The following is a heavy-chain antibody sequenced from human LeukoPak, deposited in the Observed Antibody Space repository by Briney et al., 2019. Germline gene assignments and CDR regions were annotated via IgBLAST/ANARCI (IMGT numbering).Heavy chain of an antibody. J-gene: IGHJ4*02. Sequence: GSLRLSCAASGFTFSSYAMSWVRQAPGKGLEWVSAISGSGGSTYYADSVKGRFTISRDNSKNTLYLQMNSLRAEDTAVYYCAKDILGYCSGGSCYGWGQGTLVTVSS. D-gene: IGHD2-15*01. V-gene: IGHV3-23*01. CDR3: AKDILGYCSGGSCYG. CDR2: ISGSGGST. CDR1: GFTFSSYA.